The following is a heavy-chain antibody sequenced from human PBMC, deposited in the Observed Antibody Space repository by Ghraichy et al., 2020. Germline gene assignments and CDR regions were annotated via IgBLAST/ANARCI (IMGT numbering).Heavy chain of an antibody. Sequence: GGSLRLSCAASGFPFSSSPMNWVRQAPGKGLEWVSSISSSTSRTTYIFYVDSVKGRFTISRDNARNSLYLQMNSLIVEDTAVYYCARGVNGMDVWGQGTTVTVSS. CDR1: GFPFSSSP. D-gene: IGHD3-16*01. CDR3: ARGVNGMDV. CDR2: ISSSTSRTTYI. J-gene: IGHJ6*02. V-gene: IGHV3-21*01.